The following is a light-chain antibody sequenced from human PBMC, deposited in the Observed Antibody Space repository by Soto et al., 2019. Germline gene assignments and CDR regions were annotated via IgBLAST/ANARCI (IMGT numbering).Light chain of an antibody. CDR1: QSLVNTY. J-gene: IGKJ1*01. Sequence: EVVLRQSPGSLSLSPGDRATLSCRASQSLVNTYVAWYQQKAGQAPRLLIYGASSRATGIPDRFSGSGSGTDFTLTISRLEPEDFAVYYCQQYINWPRTFGQGTKVDI. CDR2: GAS. V-gene: IGKV3-20*01. CDR3: QQYINWPRT.